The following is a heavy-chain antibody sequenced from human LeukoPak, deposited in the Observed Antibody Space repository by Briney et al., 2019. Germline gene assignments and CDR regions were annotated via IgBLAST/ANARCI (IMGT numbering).Heavy chain of an antibody. CDR1: QFSVSINF. CDR3: ARRVVGATSVDYFDY. V-gene: IGHV3-66*04. Sequence: PGGSLRLSCEASQFSVSINFMSWVRQTPGKGLEWVSVISSGGTTYYADSVKGRFTISRDNSKNTVSLQMNSLRAEDTAVYYFARRVVGATSVDYFDYWGQGTLATVSS. D-gene: IGHD1-26*01. CDR2: ISSGGTT. J-gene: IGHJ4*02.